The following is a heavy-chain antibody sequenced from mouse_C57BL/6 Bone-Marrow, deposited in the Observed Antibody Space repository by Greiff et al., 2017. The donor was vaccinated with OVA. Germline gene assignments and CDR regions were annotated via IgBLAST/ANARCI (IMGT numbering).Heavy chain of an antibody. V-gene: IGHV1-52*01. J-gene: IGHJ2*01. D-gene: IGHD1-1*01. CDR3: ARQDKGYYGSSYFDY. Sequence: VQLVESGAELVRPGSSVKLSCKASGYTFTSYWMHWVKQRPIQGLEWIGNIDPSDSETHYNQKFKDKATLTVDKSSSTAYMQLSSLTSEDSAVYYCARQDKGYYGSSYFDYWGQGTTLTVSS. CDR1: GYTFTSYW. CDR2: IDPSDSET.